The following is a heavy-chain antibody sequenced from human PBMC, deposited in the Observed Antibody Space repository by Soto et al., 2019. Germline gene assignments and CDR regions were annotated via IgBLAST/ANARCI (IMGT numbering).Heavy chain of an antibody. V-gene: IGHV4-31*03. CDR1: GGSISSGGYY. CDR2: IYYSGST. D-gene: IGHD3-10*01. J-gene: IGHJ6*02. CDR3: ARADSYYGSGSYENYYYYGMDV. Sequence: CTVSGGSISSGGYYWSWIRQHPGKGLEWIGYIYYSGSTYYNPSLKSRVTISVDTSKNQFSLKLSSVTAADTAVYYCARADSYYGSGSYENYYYYGMDVWGQGTTVTVSS.